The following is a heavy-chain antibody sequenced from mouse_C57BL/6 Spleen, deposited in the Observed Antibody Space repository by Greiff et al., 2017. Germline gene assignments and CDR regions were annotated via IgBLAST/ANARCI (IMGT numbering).Heavy chain of an antibody. J-gene: IGHJ2*01. D-gene: IGHD1-1*01. CDR2: IRLKSDNYAT. V-gene: IGHV6-3*01. CDR3: TPILTTVNFDY. CDR1: GFTFSNYW. Sequence: EVKVVESGGGLVQPGGSMKLSCVASGFTFSNYWMNWVRQSPEKGLEWVAQIRLKSDNYATHYAESVKGRFTISRDDSKSSVYLQMNNLRAEDTGIYYCTPILTTVNFDYWGQGTTLTVSS.